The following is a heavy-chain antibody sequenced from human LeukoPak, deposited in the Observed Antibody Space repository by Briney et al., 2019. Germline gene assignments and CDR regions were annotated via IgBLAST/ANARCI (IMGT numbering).Heavy chain of an antibody. Sequence: PGGSLRLSCAASGFNFYNYAMSWVRQAAGKGLEWVSGISASGGNTYYSDSVKGRFTISRGNSKNTLYLQMNSLRAEDTAVFHCAKSSLLEWLSRQSWLDSWGQGTLVTVSS. V-gene: IGHV3-23*01. CDR2: ISASGGNT. D-gene: IGHD3-3*01. J-gene: IGHJ5*01. CDR1: GFNFYNYA. CDR3: AKSSLLEWLSRQSWLDS.